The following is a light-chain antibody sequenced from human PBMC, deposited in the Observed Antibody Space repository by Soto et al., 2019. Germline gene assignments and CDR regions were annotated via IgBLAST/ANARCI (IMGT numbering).Light chain of an antibody. V-gene: IGLV1-40*01. CDR3: HSYDSSLSGSV. CDR2: GNS. J-gene: IGLJ3*02. Sequence: QSVLTQPPSVSGAPGQRVTISCTGSSSNIGAGYDVHWYQQLPGTVPKLLIYGNSNRPSGVPDRFSGSKSGTSASLVITGLQAEDEADYYCHSYDSSLSGSVFGGGTKLTVL. CDR1: SSNIGAGYD.